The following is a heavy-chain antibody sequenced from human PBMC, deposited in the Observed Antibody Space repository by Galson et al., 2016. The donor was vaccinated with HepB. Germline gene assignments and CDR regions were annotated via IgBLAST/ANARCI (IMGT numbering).Heavy chain of an antibody. CDR1: GFTFSSYA. CDR3: ARSRGFAAAGYWYFDL. J-gene: IGHJ2*01. D-gene: IGHD6-13*01. Sequence: SLRLSCAASGFTFSSYAMSWVRQAPGKGLEWVSGISGSGGNTYYADSVKGRFTLSRDNFKNTLYLQMNSLRAEDTAIYYCARSRGFAAAGYWYFDLWGRGTLVTVSS. V-gene: IGHV3-23*01. CDR2: ISGSGGNT.